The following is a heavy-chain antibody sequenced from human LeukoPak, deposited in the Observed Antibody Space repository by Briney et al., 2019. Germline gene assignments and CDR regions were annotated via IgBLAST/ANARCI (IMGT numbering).Heavy chain of an antibody. Sequence: SETLSLICAVYGGSFSGYYWSWIRQPPGKGLEWIGEINHSGSTNYNPSLKSRVTISVDTSKNQFSLKLSSVTAADMAVYYCARARGAYYGSGSYYPSSSYFDYWGQGTLVTVSS. CDR2: INHSGST. J-gene: IGHJ4*02. D-gene: IGHD3-10*01. CDR1: GGSFSGYY. CDR3: ARARGAYYGSGSYYPSSSYFDY. V-gene: IGHV4-34*01.